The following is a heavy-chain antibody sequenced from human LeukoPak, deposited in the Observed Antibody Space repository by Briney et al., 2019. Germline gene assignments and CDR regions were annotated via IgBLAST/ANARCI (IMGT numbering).Heavy chain of an antibody. CDR1: GFTFSSYA. V-gene: IGHV3-23*01. CDR3: AKPSYYYDSSGRRKRDYYHYYMDV. Sequence: GGSLRLSCAASGFTFSSYAMSWVRQAPGKGLEWVSAISGSGGSTYYADSVKGRFTISRDNSKNTLYLQMNSLRAEDTAVYYCAKPSYYYDSSGRRKRDYYHYYMDVWGKGTTVTVSS. D-gene: IGHD3-22*01. CDR2: ISGSGGST. J-gene: IGHJ6*03.